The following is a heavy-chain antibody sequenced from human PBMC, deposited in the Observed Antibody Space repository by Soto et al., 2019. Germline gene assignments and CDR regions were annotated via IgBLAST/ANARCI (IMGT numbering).Heavy chain of an antibody. Sequence: VASVKVSCKASGYTFNSYGISWVRQAPGKGLGWVANIKQDGSEKYYVDSVKGRFTISRDNAKNSLYLQMNSLRAEDTAVYYCARDSGSSWHSIGYYYYGMDVWGQGTTVTVSS. V-gene: IGHV3-7*01. CDR2: IKQDGSEK. CDR1: GYTFNSYG. CDR3: ARDSGSSWHSIGYYYYGMDV. D-gene: IGHD6-13*01. J-gene: IGHJ6*02.